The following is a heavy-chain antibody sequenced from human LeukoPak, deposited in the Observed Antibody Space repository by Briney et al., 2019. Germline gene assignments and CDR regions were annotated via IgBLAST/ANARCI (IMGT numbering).Heavy chain of an antibody. D-gene: IGHD5-24*01. V-gene: IGHV4-59*01. CDR1: GGSISSYY. J-gene: IGHJ1*01. CDR3: ASDIDDYNTLPPLFQH. Sequence: SETLSLTCTVSGGSISSYYWSWIRQPPGKGLEWIGYIYYSGSTNYNPSLKSRVTISVDTSKNQFSLKLSSVTAADTAVYYCASDIDDYNTLPPLFQHWGQGTLVTVSS. CDR2: IYYSGST.